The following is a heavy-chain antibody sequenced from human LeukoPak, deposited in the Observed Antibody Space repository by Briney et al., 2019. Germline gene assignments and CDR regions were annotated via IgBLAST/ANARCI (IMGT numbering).Heavy chain of an antibody. CDR1: GGSISSSSYY. CDR2: IYYSGST. J-gene: IGHJ1*01. CDR3: ASNTGYSSGWLFQH. D-gene: IGHD6-19*01. V-gene: IGHV4-39*07. Sequence: SETLSLTCTVSGGSISSSSYYWGWIRQPPGKGLEWIGSIYYSGSTYYNPSLKSRVTISVDTSKNQFSLKLSSVTAADTAVYYCASNTGYSSGWLFQHWGQGTLVTVSS.